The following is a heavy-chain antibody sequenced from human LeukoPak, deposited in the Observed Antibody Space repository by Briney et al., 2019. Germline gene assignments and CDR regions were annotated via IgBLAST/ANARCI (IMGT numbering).Heavy chain of an antibody. D-gene: IGHD1-26*01. V-gene: IGHV4-34*01. Sequence: PSETLSLTCAVYGGSFSGYYWSWIRQPPGKGLEWIGEINHSGSTNYNPSLKSRVTISVDTSKNQFSLELSSVTAADTAVYYCARGLKWDCVETRLWNYWGQGTLVTVSS. CDR2: INHSGST. J-gene: IGHJ4*02. CDR3: ARGLKWDCVETRLWNY. CDR1: GGSFSGYY.